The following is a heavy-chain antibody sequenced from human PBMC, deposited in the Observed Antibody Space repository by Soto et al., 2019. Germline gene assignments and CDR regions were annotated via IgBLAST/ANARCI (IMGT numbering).Heavy chain of an antibody. J-gene: IGHJ5*01. CDR2: TYYRSKWYN. Sequence: SQTLSLTRAISGDSVSSNSAVWNWIRQSPSGGLEWLGRTYYRSKWYNDYAVSVKSRITINPDTSKNQVSLQLNSVTPEDTAVYYCARLVGNSWLDSWGQGTLVTVSS. CDR3: ARLVGNSWLDS. V-gene: IGHV6-1*01. D-gene: IGHD1-26*01. CDR1: GDSVSSNSAV.